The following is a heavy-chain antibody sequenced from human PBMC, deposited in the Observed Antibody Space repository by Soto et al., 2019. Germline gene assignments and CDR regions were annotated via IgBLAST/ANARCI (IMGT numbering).Heavy chain of an antibody. Sequence: PSETLSLTCTVSGGSIRSYYCSWRRQPPGKGLEWIGYIYYSGSTNYNPSLKSRVTISVDTSKNQFSLKLSSVTAADTAVYYCARGTETYYDFWSGYYWWFDPWGQGTLVTVSS. V-gene: IGHV4-59*13. CDR3: ARGTETYYDFWSGYYWWFDP. CDR1: GGSIRSYY. D-gene: IGHD3-3*01. CDR2: IYYSGST. J-gene: IGHJ5*02.